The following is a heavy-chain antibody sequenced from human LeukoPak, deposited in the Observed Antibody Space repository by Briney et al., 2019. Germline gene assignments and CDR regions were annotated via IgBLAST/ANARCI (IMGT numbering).Heavy chain of an antibody. J-gene: IGHJ6*04. CDR1: GFTFSSYE. D-gene: IGHD3-10*02. CDR3: AELGITMIGGV. CDR2: ISSSGSTR. V-gene: IGHV3-48*03. Sequence: GGSLRLSCAASGFTFSSYEMNWVRQAPGKGLEWGSYISSSGSTRYYADSVKGRFTISRDNAKNSLYLQMNSLRAEDTAVYYCAELGITMIGGVWGKGTTVTISS.